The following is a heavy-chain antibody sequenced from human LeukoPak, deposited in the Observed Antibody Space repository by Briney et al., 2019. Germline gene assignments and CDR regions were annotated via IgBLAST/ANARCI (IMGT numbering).Heavy chain of an antibody. CDR3: ASPSYQTGTYYYFDY. CDR2: INPNSGGT. D-gene: IGHD1-26*01. Sequence: ASVKVSCKASGYTFTDYYIHWVRQAPGQGLEWMGCINPNSGGTNYAQKFQDRVTMTRDTSISTAYMELTTLRSDDTAVYYCASPSYQTGTYYYFDYWGQGTLVTVSS. J-gene: IGHJ4*02. CDR1: GYTFTDYY. V-gene: IGHV1-2*02.